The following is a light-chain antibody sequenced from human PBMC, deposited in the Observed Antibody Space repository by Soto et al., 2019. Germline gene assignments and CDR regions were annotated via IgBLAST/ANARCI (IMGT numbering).Light chain of an antibody. CDR2: LNSDGSH. V-gene: IGLV4-69*01. CDR1: SGDSSYA. CDR3: QTWGTGAWV. Sequence: QPVLTQSPSASASLGASVKLTCTLSSGDSSYAIAWYQQQPEKGPRYLMNLNSDGSHSKGDGIPDRFSGSSSGAEHYLTISSLQSEDEADYYCQTWGTGAWVFGGGTKLTVL. J-gene: IGLJ3*02.